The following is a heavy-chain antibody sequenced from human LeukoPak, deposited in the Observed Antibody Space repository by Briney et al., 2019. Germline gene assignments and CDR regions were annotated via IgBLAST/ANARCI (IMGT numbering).Heavy chain of an antibody. V-gene: IGHV3-23*01. D-gene: IGHD3-22*01. J-gene: IGHJ4*02. CDR3: AKGPRLGSGYHPDY. CDR1: GFTFSSDA. Sequence: PGGSLRLSCAASGFTFSSDAMTWVRQAPGEGLEWVSTITGSDDRTYYADSAKGRFTISRDYSKNTVHLQLNSLRAEDTAMYYCAKGPRLGSGYHPDYWGQGTLVTVSS. CDR2: ITGSDDRT.